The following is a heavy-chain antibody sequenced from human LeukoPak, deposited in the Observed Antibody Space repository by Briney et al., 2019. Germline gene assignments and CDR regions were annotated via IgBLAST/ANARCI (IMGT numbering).Heavy chain of an antibody. CDR2: ISSSSSYI. CDR3: ARLAAAGTLYYFDY. CDR1: GFTFSSYS. J-gene: IGHJ4*02. V-gene: IGHV3-21*01. Sequence: LRLSCAASGFTFSSYSMNWVRPAPGKGLGWVSSISSSSSYIYYADSVKGRFTISRDNAKNSLYLQMNSLRAEDTAVYYCARLAAAGTLYYFDYWGQGTLVTVSS. D-gene: IGHD6-13*01.